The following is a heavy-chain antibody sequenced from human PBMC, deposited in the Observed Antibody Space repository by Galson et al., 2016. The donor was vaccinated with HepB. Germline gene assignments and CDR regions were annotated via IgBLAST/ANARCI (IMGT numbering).Heavy chain of an antibody. Sequence: SLRLSCAASGFTFSTYAMSWVRQAPGKGLEWVSTISGSGGETNYADSVKGRFTFSRDNSKNTLSLQMTSLRAEDTAVYYCASWTTVTTPNSFWYFDLWGRGTLVTVSS. CDR3: ASWTTVTTPNSFWYFDL. CDR1: GFTFSTYA. D-gene: IGHD4-23*01. V-gene: IGHV3-23*01. J-gene: IGHJ2*01. CDR2: ISGSGGET.